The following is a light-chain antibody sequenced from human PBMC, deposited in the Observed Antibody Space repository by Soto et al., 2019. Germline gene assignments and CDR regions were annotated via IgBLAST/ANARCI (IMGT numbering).Light chain of an antibody. J-gene: IGKJ1*01. CDR3: QQISSTPPWT. CDR2: AAS. V-gene: IGKV1-39*01. Sequence: SQMSKAASYLSPSVGDIKTITCRASQSISSYLNWYQQKPGKAPNLLISAASSLQNGVPSRFRGSGSGTDFTLTISGLQPEDFATYYCQQISSTPPWTFGHGTKVDIK. CDR1: QSISSY.